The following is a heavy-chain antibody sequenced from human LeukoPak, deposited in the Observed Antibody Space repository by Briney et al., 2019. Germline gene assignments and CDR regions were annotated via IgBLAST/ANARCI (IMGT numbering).Heavy chain of an antibody. CDR2: IYYSGST. CDR1: GGSISSYY. V-gene: IGHV4-59*01. CDR3: ARVAEDSYGYPWFDP. D-gene: IGHD5-18*01. J-gene: IGHJ5*02. Sequence: SETLSLTCTVSGGSISSYYWSWIRQPPGKGLEWIGYIYYSGSTNYNPSLKSRDTISVDTSKNQFSLKLSPVTAADTAVYYCARVAEDSYGYPWFDPWGQGTLVTVSS.